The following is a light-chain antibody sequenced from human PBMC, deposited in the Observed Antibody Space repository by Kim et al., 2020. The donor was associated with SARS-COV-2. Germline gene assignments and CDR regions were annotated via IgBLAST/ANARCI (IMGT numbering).Light chain of an antibody. CDR1: QRVTSN. Sequence: VSPRESGTLSCRASQRVTSNLAWYQQKPGQAPRLLIYGASIRATGIPDRFSGSGSGTEFTLTISSLQSEDFALYYCQQYNRWPPYIFGQGTKLEI. J-gene: IGKJ2*01. CDR3: QQYNRWPPYI. CDR2: GAS. V-gene: IGKV3-15*01.